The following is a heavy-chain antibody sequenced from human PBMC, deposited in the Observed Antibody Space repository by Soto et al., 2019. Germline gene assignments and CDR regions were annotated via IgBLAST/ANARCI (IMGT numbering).Heavy chain of an antibody. CDR2: IYYSGST. D-gene: IGHD3-16*01. CDR3: AREGDGNNWYFDL. V-gene: IGHV4-59*01. J-gene: IGHJ2*01. CDR1: GGSISSYY. Sequence: QVQLHESGPGLVKPSETLSLTCTVSGGSISSYYWSWIRQPPGKGLEWIGYIYYSGSTNYNPSLKSRVTIAVDTSKNQFSLKLSSVTAADTAVYYCAREGDGNNWYFDLWGRGTLVTVSS.